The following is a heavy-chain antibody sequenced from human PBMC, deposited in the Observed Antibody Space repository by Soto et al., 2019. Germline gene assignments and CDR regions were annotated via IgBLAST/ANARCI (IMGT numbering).Heavy chain of an antibody. CDR3: ARALNGGRYYYYMDV. J-gene: IGHJ6*03. Sequence: GGSLRLSCSASGFTFGDYYMSWIRQAPGKGLEWVSYISSSGSTIYYADSVKGRFTISRDNAKNSLYLQMNSLRAEDTAVYYCARALNGGRYYYYMDVWGKGTTVTVSS. CDR2: ISSSGSTI. D-gene: IGHD4-17*01. V-gene: IGHV3-11*01. CDR1: GFTFGDYY.